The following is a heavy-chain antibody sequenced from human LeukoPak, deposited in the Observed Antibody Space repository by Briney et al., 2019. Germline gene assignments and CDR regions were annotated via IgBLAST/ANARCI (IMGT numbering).Heavy chain of an antibody. D-gene: IGHD1-26*01. CDR2: ISGSGGST. CDR3: AKDRVGATTLFDY. CDR1: GFTFSSYT. Sequence: GGSLRLSCAASGFTFSSYTMSWVRQAPGKGLEWVSAISGSGGSTYYADSVKGRFTISRDNSKNTLYLQMNSLRAEDTAVYYCAKDRVGATTLFDYWGQGTLVTVSS. V-gene: IGHV3-23*01. J-gene: IGHJ4*02.